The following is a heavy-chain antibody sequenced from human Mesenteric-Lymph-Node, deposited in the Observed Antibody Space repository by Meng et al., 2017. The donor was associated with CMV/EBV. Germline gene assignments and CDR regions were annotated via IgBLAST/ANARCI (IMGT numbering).Heavy chain of an antibody. CDR1: EFSFSNYW. CDR3: ARDKSNSFRFYYYFYGMDV. CDR2: IKQDGSEK. D-gene: IGHD1-1*01. J-gene: IGHJ6*02. V-gene: IGHV3-7*01. Sequence: GESLKISCAASEFSFSNYWMSWVRQAPGKGLERVANIKQDGSEKYYVDSVKGRFTISRDNAKNSLYLQMNSLRAEDTAVYYCARDKSNSFRFYYYFYGMDVWGQGTTVTVS.